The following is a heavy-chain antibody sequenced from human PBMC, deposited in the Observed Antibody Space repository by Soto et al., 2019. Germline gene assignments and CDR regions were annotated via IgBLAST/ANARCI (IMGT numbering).Heavy chain of an antibody. V-gene: IGHV4-30-4*01. J-gene: IGHJ6*02. CDR3: ARDLVVVAATLGRDYYYGMDV. Sequence: SETLSLTCTVSGGSISSGDYYWSWIRQPPGKGLEWIGYIYYSGSTYYNPSLKSRVTISVDTSKNQFSLKLSSVTAADTAVYYCARDLVVVAATLGRDYYYGMDVWGQGTTVTVSS. CDR1: GGSISSGDYY. CDR2: IYYSGST. D-gene: IGHD2-15*01.